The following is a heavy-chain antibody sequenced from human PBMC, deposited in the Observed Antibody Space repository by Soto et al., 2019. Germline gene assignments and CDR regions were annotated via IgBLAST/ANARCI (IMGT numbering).Heavy chain of an antibody. V-gene: IGHV3-30*18. D-gene: IGHD3-22*01. CDR3: QNDRLKTYYYERSGYYVSLLFDY. J-gene: IGHJ4*02. CDR2: ISYDGSNK. CDR1: GFTFSSYG. Sequence: QVQLVESGGGVVQPGRSLRLSCAASGFTFSSYGMHWVRQAPGKGLECVAVISYDGSNKYYADSVKGRFTISRDNSKNPLYQQANGLRAEDTAVYYCQNDRLKTYYYERSGYYVSLLFDYWGQGTLVTVSS.